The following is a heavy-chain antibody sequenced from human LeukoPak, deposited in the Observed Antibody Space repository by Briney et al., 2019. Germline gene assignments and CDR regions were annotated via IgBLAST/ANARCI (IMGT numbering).Heavy chain of an antibody. CDR3: ARDVLDDSSGYYSHYYYYMDV. CDR2: IIPILGIA. CDR1: GGTFSSYT. J-gene: IGHJ6*03. Sequence: ASVKVSCKASGGTFSSYTISWVRQAPGQGLEWMERIIPILGIANYAQKFQGRVTITADKSTSTAYMELSSLRSEDTAVYYCARDVLDDSSGYYSHYYYYMDVWGKRTTVTVSS. V-gene: IGHV1-69*04. D-gene: IGHD3-22*01.